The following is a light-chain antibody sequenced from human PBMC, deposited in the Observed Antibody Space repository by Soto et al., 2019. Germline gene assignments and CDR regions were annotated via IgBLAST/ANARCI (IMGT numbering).Light chain of an antibody. CDR3: QHYGSVWP. CDR2: DAS. J-gene: IGKJ1*01. V-gene: IGKV1-5*01. CDR1: QSISRW. Sequence: DIQMTQSPSTLSSSVGDRVTITCRASQSISRWLAWYQQKPGKAPNLLIYDASTLESGAPARFSGSGSGTDFTLTIISLQPDDFASYYCQHYGSVWPFGQGTKVEIK.